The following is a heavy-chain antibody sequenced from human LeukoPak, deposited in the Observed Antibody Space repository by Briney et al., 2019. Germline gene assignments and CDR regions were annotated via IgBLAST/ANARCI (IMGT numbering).Heavy chain of an antibody. J-gene: IGHJ4*02. D-gene: IGHD6-19*01. CDR1: GFTVSSYY. V-gene: IGHV3-53*01. Sequence: GGSLRLSCAASGFTVSSYYMSWVRQAPGKGLEWVSVLYSDYSTYYADSVKGRFTISRDSSKNTLYLQMNSLRAEDTAVYYCASSSGWYLTFDYWGQGTLVTVSS. CDR2: LYSDYST. CDR3: ASSSGWYLTFDY.